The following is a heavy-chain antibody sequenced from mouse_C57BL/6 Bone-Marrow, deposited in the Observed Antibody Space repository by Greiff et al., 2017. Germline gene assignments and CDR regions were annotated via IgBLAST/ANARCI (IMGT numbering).Heavy chain of an antibody. CDR1: GYTFTSYW. V-gene: IGHV1-69*01. J-gene: IGHJ3*01. CDR3: ARSSWFAY. Sequence: VQLQQPGAEFVMPGASVKLSCKASGYTFTSYWMHWVKQRPGQGLEWIGEIDPSDSYTNYNQKFKGKSTLTVDKSSSTAYMQLSSLTSEDSAVYYCARSSWFAYWGQGTLVTVSA. CDR2: IDPSDSYT.